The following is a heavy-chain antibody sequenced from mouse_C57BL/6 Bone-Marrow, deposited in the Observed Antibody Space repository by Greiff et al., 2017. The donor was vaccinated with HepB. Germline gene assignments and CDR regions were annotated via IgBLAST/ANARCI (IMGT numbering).Heavy chain of an antibody. Sequence: ESGPGLVKPSQSLSLTCSVTGYSITSGYYWNWIRQFPGNKLEWMGYISYDGSNNYNPSLKNRISITRDTSKNQFFLKLNSVTTEDTATYYCAITTVVATDCWGQGTSVTVSS. CDR3: AITTVVATDC. CDR1: GYSITSGYY. J-gene: IGHJ4*01. V-gene: IGHV3-6*01. D-gene: IGHD1-1*01. CDR2: ISYDGSN.